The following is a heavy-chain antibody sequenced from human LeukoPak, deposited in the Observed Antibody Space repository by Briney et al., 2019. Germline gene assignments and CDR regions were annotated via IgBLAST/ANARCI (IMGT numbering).Heavy chain of an antibody. CDR2: ISDRSDKT. D-gene: IGHD4-17*01. CDR3: AKPSYGDPLDAFDI. J-gene: IGHJ3*02. V-gene: IGHV3-23*01. CDR1: GFTFSSYG. Sequence: GGSLRLSCAASGFTFSSYGMHWVRQAPGKGLEWVSTISDRSDKTYYADSVRGRFTISRDNSKNTLFLQMNSLRAEDTAVYYCAKPSYGDPLDAFDIWGQGTMVTVSS.